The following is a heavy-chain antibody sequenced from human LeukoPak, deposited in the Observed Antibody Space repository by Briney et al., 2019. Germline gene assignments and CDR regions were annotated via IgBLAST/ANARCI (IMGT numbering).Heavy chain of an antibody. D-gene: IGHD3-10*01. V-gene: IGHV3-74*01. CDR3: ARDGPLLWFGELCCMDV. CDR1: GFTFRSYW. Sequence: PGGSLRLSCAASGFTFRSYWMHWVRQAPGKGLVWVSRISPDGTSKSYADSVKGRFTISRDNAKNTLSLQMNSLRAEDTAVYYCARDGPLLWFGELCCMDVWGKGTTVTVSS. J-gene: IGHJ6*03. CDR2: ISPDGTSK.